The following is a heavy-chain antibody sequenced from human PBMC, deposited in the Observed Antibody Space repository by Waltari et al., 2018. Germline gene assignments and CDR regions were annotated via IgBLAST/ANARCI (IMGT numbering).Heavy chain of an antibody. J-gene: IGHJ4*02. CDR3: ARVGDVRYCSGGSCYPIN. V-gene: IGHV4-38-2*01. CDR2: IYHSGST. CDR1: GYSISSGYY. Sequence: QVQLQESGPGLVKPSETLSLTCAVSGYSISSGYYWGWIRQPPGKGLEWIGSIYHSGSTYYNPSLKSRVTISVDTSKNQFSLKLSSVTAADTAVYYCARVGDVRYCSGGSCYPINWGQGTLVTVSS. D-gene: IGHD2-15*01.